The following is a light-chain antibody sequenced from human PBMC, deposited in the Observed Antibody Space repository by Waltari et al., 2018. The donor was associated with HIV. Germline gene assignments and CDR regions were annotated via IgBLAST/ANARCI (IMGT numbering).Light chain of an antibody. Sequence: SYDVTQPSSVSVSPGQTARIPCSGYALPDQFVYWYQQKTGQAPVLVIYQDTQRPSGIPERFSGSSSGTVATLTIRGVRTEDEADYHCQSADLSGTYWVFGGGTKLTVL. V-gene: IGLV3-25*03. CDR2: QDT. J-gene: IGLJ3*02. CDR3: QSADLSGTYWV. CDR1: ALPDQF.